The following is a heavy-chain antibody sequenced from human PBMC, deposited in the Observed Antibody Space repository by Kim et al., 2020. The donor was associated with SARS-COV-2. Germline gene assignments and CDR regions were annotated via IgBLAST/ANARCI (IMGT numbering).Heavy chain of an antibody. V-gene: IGHV1-3*01. CDR1: GYTFTSYA. D-gene: IGHD3-10*01. J-gene: IGHJ4*02. CDR2: INAGNGNT. CDR3: ARAACVGGWYGSGSLCPFDY. Sequence: ASVKVSCKASGYTFTSYAMHWVRQAPGQRLEWMGWINAGNGNTKYSQKFQGRVTITRDTSASTAYMELSSLRSEDTAVYYCARAACVGGWYGSGSLCPFDYWGQGTLVTVSS.